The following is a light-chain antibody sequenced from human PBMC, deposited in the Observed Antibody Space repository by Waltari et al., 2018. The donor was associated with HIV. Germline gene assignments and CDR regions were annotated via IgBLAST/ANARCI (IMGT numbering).Light chain of an antibody. J-gene: IGLJ2*01. CDR3: QTWGTGIRV. CDR1: SGHSSYA. Sequence: QLVLTQSPSASASLGASVKLTCTLSSGHSSYAIAWHQQKSEKGPRYLMKLNSDGSHNKGDGIPDRFSGSSSGAERYLTSSSLQSEDEADYYCQTWGTGIRVFGGGTKLTVL. V-gene: IGLV4-69*01. CDR2: LNSDGSH.